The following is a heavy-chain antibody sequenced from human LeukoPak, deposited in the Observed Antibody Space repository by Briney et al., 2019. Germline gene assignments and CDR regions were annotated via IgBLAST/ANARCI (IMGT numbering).Heavy chain of an antibody. CDR3: AKGTGYSSGWTFEY. Sequence: SGGSLRLPCAGSGFTFSSYAMSWVRQAPGKGLEWVSGISGNGGPTYYADSVKGRFTISRDNSKNTLYLHMNSLRAEDTAVYYCAKGTGYSSGWTFEYWGQGTLVTASS. CDR2: ISGNGGPT. D-gene: IGHD6-19*01. V-gene: IGHV3-23*01. CDR1: GFTFSSYA. J-gene: IGHJ4*02.